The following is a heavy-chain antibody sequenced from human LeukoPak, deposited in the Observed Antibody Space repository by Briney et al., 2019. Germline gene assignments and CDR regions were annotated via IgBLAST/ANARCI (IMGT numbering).Heavy chain of an antibody. CDR2: ISYDGSNK. Sequence: GRSLRLSCAASGFTFSSYGMHWVRQVPGKGLEWVAVISYDGSNKYYADSVKGRFTISRDNSKNTLYLQMNSLRAEDTAVYYCVKDSGESSSWYHNWFDPWGQGTLVTVSS. D-gene: IGHD6-13*01. CDR1: GFTFSSYG. V-gene: IGHV3-30*18. CDR3: VKDSGESSSWYHNWFDP. J-gene: IGHJ5*02.